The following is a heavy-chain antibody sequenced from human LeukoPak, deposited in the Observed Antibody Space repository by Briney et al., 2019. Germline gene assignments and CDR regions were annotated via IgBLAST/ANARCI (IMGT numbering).Heavy chain of an antibody. Sequence: GGSLRLSCAASGFTFSSYAMSWVRQAPGKGLEWVSAIRGSGGSTYYADSVKGRFTISRDNSKNTLYLQMNSLRAEDTAVYYCAKDLTNPYYYDSSGPYTFDYWGQGTLVTVSS. V-gene: IGHV3-23*01. J-gene: IGHJ4*02. CDR3: AKDLTNPYYYDSSGPYTFDY. CDR1: GFTFSSYA. D-gene: IGHD3-22*01. CDR2: IRGSGGST.